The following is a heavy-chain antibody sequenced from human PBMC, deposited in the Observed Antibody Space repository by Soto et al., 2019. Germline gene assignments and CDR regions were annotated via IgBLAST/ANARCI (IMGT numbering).Heavy chain of an antibody. D-gene: IGHD1-1*01. CDR2: IVVGSGNT. CDR3: AADLSRELEIYYYYYGMDV. J-gene: IGHJ6*02. Sequence: SVKVSCKASGFTFTSSAVQWVRQARGQRLEWIGWIVVGSGNTNYAQKFQERVTITRDMSTSTAYMELSSLRSEDTAVYYCAADLSRELEIYYYYYGMDVWGQGTTVTVSS. V-gene: IGHV1-58*01. CDR1: GFTFTSSA.